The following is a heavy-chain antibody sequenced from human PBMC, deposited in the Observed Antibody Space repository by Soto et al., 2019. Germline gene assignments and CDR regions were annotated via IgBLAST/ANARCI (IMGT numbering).Heavy chain of an antibody. CDR3: AVIGVVAATHWFDP. V-gene: IGHV3-21*01. Sequence: EVQLVESGGGLVKPGGSLRLSCAASGFTFSSYSMNWVRQAPGKGLEWVSSISSSSTYIYYADSVKGRFTISRDNAKNSLYLQMNSLRAEDPALYYCAVIGVVAATHWFDPWGQGTLVTVSS. J-gene: IGHJ5*02. CDR1: GFTFSSYS. CDR2: ISSSSTYI. D-gene: IGHD2-15*01.